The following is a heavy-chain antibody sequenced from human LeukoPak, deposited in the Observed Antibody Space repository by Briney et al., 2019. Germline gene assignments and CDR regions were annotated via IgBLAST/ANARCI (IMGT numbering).Heavy chain of an antibody. CDR2: ISYDGSNK. CDR1: GFTFSSYA. D-gene: IGHD5-24*01. CDR3: ARAMATAWYFDY. J-gene: IGHJ4*02. Sequence: GGSLRLSCAASGFTFSSYAMHWVRQAPGEGLEWVAVISYDGSNKYYADSVNGRFTISRDQSKNTLYLQMNSLRPEDTAVYYCARAMATAWYFDYWGQGTLVTVSS. V-gene: IGHV3-30-3*01.